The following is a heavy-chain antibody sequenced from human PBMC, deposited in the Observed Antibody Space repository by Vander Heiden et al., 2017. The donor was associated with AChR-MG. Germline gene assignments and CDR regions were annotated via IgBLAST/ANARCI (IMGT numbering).Heavy chain of an antibody. Sequence: EVQLVESGGGLVKPGGSLRLSCAASGFTFSNAGMSWVRQAPGKGLEWVGRIKSKTDGGTTDYAAPVKGRFTISRDDSKNTLYLQMNSLKTEDTAVYYCTTIVDAYNWNGEFDYWGQGTLVTVSS. CDR1: GFTFSNAG. V-gene: IGHV3-15*01. D-gene: IGHD1-1*01. J-gene: IGHJ4*02. CDR2: IKSKTDGGTT. CDR3: TTIVDAYNWNGEFDY.